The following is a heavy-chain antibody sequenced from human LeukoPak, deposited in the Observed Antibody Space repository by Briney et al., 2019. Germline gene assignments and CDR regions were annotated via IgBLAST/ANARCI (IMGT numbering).Heavy chain of an antibody. Sequence: GGSLRLSCAASGFTFSSYWMHWVRQAPGKGLGWVSRINSDGSSTSYADSVKGRFTISRDNAKNTLYLQMNSLRAEDTAVYYCARGSGYSYGYDYWGQGTLVTVSS. CDR2: INSDGSST. CDR1: GFTFSSYW. CDR3: ARGSGYSYGYDY. V-gene: IGHV3-74*01. J-gene: IGHJ4*02. D-gene: IGHD5-18*01.